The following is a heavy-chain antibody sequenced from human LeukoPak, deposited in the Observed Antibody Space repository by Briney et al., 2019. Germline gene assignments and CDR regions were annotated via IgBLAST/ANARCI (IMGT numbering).Heavy chain of an antibody. CDR2: INSDGSST. J-gene: IGHJ4*02. Sequence: GGSLRLSCAASGLTFSSYWMHWVRQAPGKGLVWVSRINSDGSSTSYADSVKGRFTISRDNAKNTLYLQMNSLRAEDTAVYYCARDRHYYGSGSYLDYWGQGTLVTVSS. D-gene: IGHD3-10*01. V-gene: IGHV3-74*01. CDR3: ARDRHYYGSGSYLDY. CDR1: GLTFSSYW.